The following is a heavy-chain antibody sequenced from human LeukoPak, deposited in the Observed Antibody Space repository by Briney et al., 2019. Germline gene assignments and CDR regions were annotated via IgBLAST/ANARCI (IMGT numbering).Heavy chain of an antibody. J-gene: IGHJ4*02. CDR3: ASLPLPSVTTGPLHF. CDR1: GFTFSDYY. D-gene: IGHD4-17*01. V-gene: IGHV3-11*04. CDR2: ISSSGSTI. Sequence: GGSLRLSCAVSGFTFSDYYMSWIRQAPGKGLEWVSYISSSGSTIYYADSVKGRFTISRDNAKNSLYLQMNSLRAEDTAVYYCASLPLPSVTTGPLHFWGQGTLVTVSS.